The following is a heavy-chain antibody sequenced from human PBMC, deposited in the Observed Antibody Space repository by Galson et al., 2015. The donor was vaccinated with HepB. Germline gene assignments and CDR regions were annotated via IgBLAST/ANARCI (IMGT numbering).Heavy chain of an antibody. CDR3: ARGGGSFHFDF. J-gene: IGHJ4*02. Sequence: SLRLSCAASGFTVSSNYMSRVRQAPGKGLEWVSVIYSGGYTYYADSVKGRFTISSDNSKNTVYLQMNNLRAEDTAVYYCARGGGSFHFDFWGQGTLVTVSS. V-gene: IGHV3-53*01. D-gene: IGHD1-26*01. CDR1: GFTVSSNY. CDR2: IYSGGYT.